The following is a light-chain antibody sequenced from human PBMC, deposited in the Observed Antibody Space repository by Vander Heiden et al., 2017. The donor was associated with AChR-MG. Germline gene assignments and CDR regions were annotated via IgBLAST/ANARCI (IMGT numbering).Light chain of an antibody. CDR2: AAS. J-gene: IGKJ1*01. Sequence: AIRMTQSPSSFSASTGDRVTITCRASQGISSYLAWYQQKPGKAPKLLIYAASTLQSGVPSRFSGSGSGTDFTLTISSLQSEDFATYYCQQYDSYPQTFGQGTKVEIK. V-gene: IGKV1-8*01. CDR3: QQYDSYPQT. CDR1: QGISSY.